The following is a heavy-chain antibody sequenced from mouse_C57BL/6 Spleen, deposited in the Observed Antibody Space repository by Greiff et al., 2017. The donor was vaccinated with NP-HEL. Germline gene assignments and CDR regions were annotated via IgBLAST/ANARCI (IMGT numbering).Heavy chain of an antibody. J-gene: IGHJ2*01. CDR2: INPSNGGT. D-gene: IGHD1-1*01. V-gene: IGHV1-53*01. CDR1: GYTFTSYW. Sequence: QVQLKQPGTELVQPGASVKLSCKASGYTFTSYWMHWVKQRPGQGLEWIGNINPSNGGTNYNEKFKSKATLTVDKSSSTAYMQLSSLTSEDSAVYYCARSAYYYGSSSYYFDYWGQGTTLTVSS. CDR3: ARSAYYYGSSSYYFDY.